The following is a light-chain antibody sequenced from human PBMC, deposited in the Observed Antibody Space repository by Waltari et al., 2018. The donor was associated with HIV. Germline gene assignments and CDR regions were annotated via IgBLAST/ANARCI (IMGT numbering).Light chain of an antibody. V-gene: IGLV3-21*02. CDR3: QVWHSKSDHVV. Sequence: SSVLTPAPSVSVAPGQPATISCGGDKTGPKSLHWYQQKPGQAPVLGVYDDSDRPSGIPERVSGFNSGNTATLTISRVEAGDEADYYCQVWHSKSDHVVFGGGTKVTVL. J-gene: IGLJ2*01. CDR1: KTGPKS. CDR2: DDS.